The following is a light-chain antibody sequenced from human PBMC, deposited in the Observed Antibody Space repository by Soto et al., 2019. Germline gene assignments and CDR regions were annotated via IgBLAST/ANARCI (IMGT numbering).Light chain of an antibody. Sequence: DIQMTQSPSTLSASVGDRVTITCRASQSISSWLAWYQQKPGKAPKLLIYDASRLESGVPSRFGGSGSGTEFTLTISSLQPDDFATYYCQHDNSSLYTFGQGTKLEIK. CDR2: DAS. V-gene: IGKV1-5*01. CDR3: QHDNSSLYT. J-gene: IGKJ2*01. CDR1: QSISSW.